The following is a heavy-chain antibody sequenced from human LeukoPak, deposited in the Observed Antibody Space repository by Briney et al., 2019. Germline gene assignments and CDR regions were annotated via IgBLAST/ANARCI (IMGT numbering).Heavy chain of an antibody. CDR3: ASGAHYDILTGYYADWFDP. J-gene: IGHJ5*02. V-gene: IGHV5-10-1*01. Sequence: PGESLKIPCKGSGYSFTSYWISWVRQMPGKGLEWMGRIDPSDSYTNYSPSFQGHVTISADKSISTAYLQWSSLKASDTAMHYCASGAHYDILTGYYADWFDPWGQGTLVTVSS. CDR1: GYSFTSYW. CDR2: IDPSDSYT. D-gene: IGHD3-9*01.